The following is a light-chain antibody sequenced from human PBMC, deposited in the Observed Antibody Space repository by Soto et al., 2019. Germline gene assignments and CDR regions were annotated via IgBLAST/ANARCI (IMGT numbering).Light chain of an antibody. J-gene: IGKJ5*01. CDR1: QSVSSN. Sequence: EIVMTQSPATLSVSPGERAALSCRASQSVSSNLAWYQQKPGQSPRLLIYGTSTRATGIPARFSGSGSGTDFTLTISRLEPEDFAVYYCQQRSNWPQGITFGQGTRREIK. V-gene: IGKV3-11*01. CDR3: QQRSNWPQGIT. CDR2: GTS.